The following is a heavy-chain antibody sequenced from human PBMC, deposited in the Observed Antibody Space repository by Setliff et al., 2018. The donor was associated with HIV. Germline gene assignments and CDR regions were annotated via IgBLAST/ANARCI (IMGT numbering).Heavy chain of an antibody. Sequence: LRLSCAASGFTFSSYGMHWVRQAPGKGLEWVSYISGSGSAMYYADSVEGRFTISRDNAKNSLYLQMNSLRAEDTAVYYCAKTLPTLYPPHDYYFAMDVWGQGTTVTVSS. CDR3: AKTLPTLYPPHDYYFAMDV. D-gene: IGHD2-15*01. V-gene: IGHV3-48*03. CDR1: GFTFSSYG. CDR2: ISGSGSAM. J-gene: IGHJ6*02.